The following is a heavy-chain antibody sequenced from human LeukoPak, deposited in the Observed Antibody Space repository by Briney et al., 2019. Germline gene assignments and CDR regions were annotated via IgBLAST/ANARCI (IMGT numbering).Heavy chain of an antibody. Sequence: GGSLRLSCAASGLTFSGSAMSWVRQAPGKGLEWVSLISGSGNSTYYADSVKGRFTISRDNSKNTLYLQMNSLRAEDTAVYYCARVLVLVSANRYYFDYWGQGTLVTVSS. CDR2: ISGSGNST. J-gene: IGHJ4*02. D-gene: IGHD2-15*01. V-gene: IGHV3-23*01. CDR1: GLTFSGSA. CDR3: ARVLVLVSANRYYFDY.